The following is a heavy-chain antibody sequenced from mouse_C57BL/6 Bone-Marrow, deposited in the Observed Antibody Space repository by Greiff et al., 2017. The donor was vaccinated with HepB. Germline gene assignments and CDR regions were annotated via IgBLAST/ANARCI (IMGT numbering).Heavy chain of an antibody. CDR3: ARDYCSTYYAMDY. CDR2: ISNLAYSI. D-gene: IGHD1-1*01. CDR1: GFTFSDYG. J-gene: IGHJ4*01. V-gene: IGHV5-15*01. Sequence: EVKLVESGGGLVQPGGSLKLSCAASGFTFSDYGMAWVRQAPRKGLEWVAFISNLAYSIYYADTVTGRFTISRENAKNTLYLEMSSLRSEDTAMYYCARDYCSTYYAMDYWGQGTSVTVSS.